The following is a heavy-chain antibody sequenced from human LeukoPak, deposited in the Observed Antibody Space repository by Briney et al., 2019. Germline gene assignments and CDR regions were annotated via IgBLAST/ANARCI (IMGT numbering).Heavy chain of an antibody. CDR1: GGSISSSNW. V-gene: IGHV4-4*02. CDR2: IYHSGST. J-gene: IGHJ4*02. Sequence: PSGTLSLTCAVSGGSISSSNWWSWVRQPPGKELEWIGEIYHSGSTNYNPSLKSRVTISVDTSKNQFSLKLSSVTAADTAVYYCARSNFGVVSRARDYWGQGTLVTVSS. D-gene: IGHD3-3*01. CDR3: ARSNFGVVSRARDY.